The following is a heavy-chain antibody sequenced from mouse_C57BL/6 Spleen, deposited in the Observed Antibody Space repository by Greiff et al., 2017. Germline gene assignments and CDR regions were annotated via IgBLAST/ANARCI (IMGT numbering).Heavy chain of an antibody. V-gene: IGHV1-69*01. J-gene: IGHJ2*01. Sequence: VQLQQPGAELVMPGASVKLSCKASGYTFTSYWMHWVKQRPGQGLEWIGEIDPSDSYTNYNQKFKGKSTLTVDKSSSTAYMQLSSLTSEDAAVYYCARLGFDYWGQGTTLTVSS. D-gene: IGHD4-1*01. CDR2: IDPSDSYT. CDR1: GYTFTSYW. CDR3: ARLGFDY.